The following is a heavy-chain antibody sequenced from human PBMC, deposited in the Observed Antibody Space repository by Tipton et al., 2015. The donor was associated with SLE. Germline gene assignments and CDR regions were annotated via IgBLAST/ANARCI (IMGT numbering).Heavy chain of an antibody. CDR3: ARGSYSSGSFDY. CDR2: IYYSGST. Sequence: TLSLTCTVSGGSISSGDYYWSWIRQPPGKGLEWIGYIYYSGSTNYNPSLKSRVTISVDTSMNQFSLKLSSVTAADMAVYYCARGSYSSGSFDYWGQGTLVTVSS. V-gene: IGHV4-61*08. J-gene: IGHJ4*02. D-gene: IGHD3-10*01. CDR1: GGSISSGDYY.